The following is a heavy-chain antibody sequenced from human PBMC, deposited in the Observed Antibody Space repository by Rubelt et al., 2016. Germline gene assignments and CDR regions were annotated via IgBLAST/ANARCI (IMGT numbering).Heavy chain of an antibody. Sequence: ASGFVFSSYAMSWVRQAPGKGLEWVSGTSGDGKNKYYAASVRGRFTVSRDNSKNTVYLHMNSLRAEDTAVYYCANQAGDVNPIYWGQGTLVTVSS. CDR2: TSGDGKNK. CDR3: ANQAGDVNPIY. CDR1: GFVFSSYA. J-gene: IGHJ4*02. D-gene: IGHD7-27*01. V-gene: IGHV3-23*01.